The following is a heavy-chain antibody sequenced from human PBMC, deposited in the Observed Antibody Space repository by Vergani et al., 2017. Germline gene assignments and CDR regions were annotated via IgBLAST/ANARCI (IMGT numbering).Heavy chain of an antibody. J-gene: IGHJ4*02. CDR1: GESFSGYY. CDR3: ARSRIYYGAGSPDY. D-gene: IGHD3-10*01. V-gene: IGHV4-34*01. CDR2: INHSGST. Sequence: QVQLQQWGAGLLKPSETLSLTCAVYGESFSGYYWSWIRQPPGKGLEWIGEINHSGSTNYNPSLKSRVTISVDTSKNQFSLKLSSVTAADTAVYYCARSRIYYGAGSPDYWGQGTLVTVSS.